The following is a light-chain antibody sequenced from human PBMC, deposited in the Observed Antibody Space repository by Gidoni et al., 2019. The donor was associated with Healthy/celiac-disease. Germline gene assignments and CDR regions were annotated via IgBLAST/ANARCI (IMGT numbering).Light chain of an antibody. CDR2: DAS. CDR1: QRVSSY. J-gene: IGKJ4*01. V-gene: IGKV3-11*01. Sequence: EMVVTQAPATLSLSPGERAPLSCRASQRVSSYLAWYQQKPGQAPRLLIYDASNRATGIPARFRGSGSGTDFTLTISSLEPEDFAVYYCQQRSNWPLTFGGGTKVEIK. CDR3: QQRSNWPLT.